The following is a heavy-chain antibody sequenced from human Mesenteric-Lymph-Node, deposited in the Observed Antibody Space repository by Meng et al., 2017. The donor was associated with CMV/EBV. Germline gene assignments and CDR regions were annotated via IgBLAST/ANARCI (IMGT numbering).Heavy chain of an antibody. CDR2: ISGTSDRI. D-gene: IGHD2-2*01. CDR3: ARGRSSTNFYYFDY. J-gene: IGHJ4*02. Sequence: SGFTFTSYAMSWVRQAPGKGLEWVSAISGTSDRIFYADSVKGRFSISRDNAKNTLYLQMNSLRVEDTAVYYCARGRSSTNFYYFDYWGQGTLVTVSS. CDR1: GFTFTSYA. V-gene: IGHV3-23*01.